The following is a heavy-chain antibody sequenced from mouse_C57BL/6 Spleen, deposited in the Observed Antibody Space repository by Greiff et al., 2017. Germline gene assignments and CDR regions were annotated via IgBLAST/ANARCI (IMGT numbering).Heavy chain of an antibody. D-gene: IGHD2-3*01. Sequence: EVQLVESGAGLVKPGASLKLSCAASGFTFSDYGMHWVRQAPEKGLEWVAYISSGSSTINYADTVKGRFTISRDNAKNTLFLQMTSLRSEDTAMYYCARPGSMVVINYAMDYWGQGTSVTVSS. CDR2: ISSGSSTI. V-gene: IGHV5-17*01. J-gene: IGHJ4*01. CDR1: GFTFSDYG. CDR3: ARPGSMVVINYAMDY.